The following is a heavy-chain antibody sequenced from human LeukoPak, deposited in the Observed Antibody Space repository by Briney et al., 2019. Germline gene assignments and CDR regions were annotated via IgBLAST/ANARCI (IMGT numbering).Heavy chain of an antibody. D-gene: IGHD3/OR15-3a*01. Sequence: SETLSLTCTVSGGSINSYYRSWIRQPPGKGLECIGHIYYTGSTYYKPSLASRVTISVDTAKNQISLRLSSVTAADTAVYYCARYEEFSTGYSASSPRHYFDHWGQGTLVTVSS. V-gene: IGHV4-59*01. CDR3: ARYEEFSTGYSASSPRHYFDH. J-gene: IGHJ4*02. CDR1: GGSINSYY. CDR2: IYYTGST.